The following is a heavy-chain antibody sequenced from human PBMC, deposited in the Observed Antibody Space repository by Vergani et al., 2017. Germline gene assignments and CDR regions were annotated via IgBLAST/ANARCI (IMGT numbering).Heavy chain of an antibody. J-gene: IGHJ6*02. CDR2: ISGYNGNT. Sequence: QLEQSGAEVKKPGASAKVSCKASGYRFTSYGITWVRQAPGQGLEWMGWISGYNGNTNYAQKLQGRVTMNTDTSTSTAYMELRSLKSDDTAVYYCARDNYCSNGVCYTGLDYYYGMDVWGQGTTVTVSS. V-gene: IGHV1-18*01. CDR1: GYRFTSYG. CDR3: ARDNYCSNGVCYTGLDYYYGMDV. D-gene: IGHD2-8*01.